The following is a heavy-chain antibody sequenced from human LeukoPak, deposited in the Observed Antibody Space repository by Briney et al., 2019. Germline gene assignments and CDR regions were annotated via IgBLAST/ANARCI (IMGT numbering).Heavy chain of an antibody. CDR3: ARIQLGYCSSTSCYNLPGVRFDP. CDR2: INLSGST. D-gene: IGHD2-2*02. CDR1: GGSFSGYY. V-gene: IGHV4-34*01. Sequence: SETLSLTCAVYGGSFSGYYWSWIRQPPGKGLEWIGEINLSGSTNYNPSLKSRVTISVDTSKNQFSLKLSSVTAADTAVYYCARIQLGYCSSTSCYNLPGVRFDPWGQGTLVTVSS. J-gene: IGHJ5*02.